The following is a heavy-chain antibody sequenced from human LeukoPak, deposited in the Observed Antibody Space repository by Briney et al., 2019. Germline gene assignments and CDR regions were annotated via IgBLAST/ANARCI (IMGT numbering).Heavy chain of an antibody. CDR3: VKDSSGYYKN. J-gene: IGHJ4*02. D-gene: IGHD3-22*01. Sequence: GRSLRLSCVASGFTFRSYGMHWVRQAPGKGLEWVAVISYDGNGKYYGNSVKGRFTISKDNSKNTVYLQVNNLRAEDTAVYFCVKDSSGYYKNWGQGILVTVSS. CDR2: ISYDGNGK. CDR1: GFTFRSYG. V-gene: IGHV3-30*18.